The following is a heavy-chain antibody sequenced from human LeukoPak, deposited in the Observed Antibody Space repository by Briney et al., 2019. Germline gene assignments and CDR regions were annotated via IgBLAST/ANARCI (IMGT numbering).Heavy chain of an antibody. CDR1: GFTVTSNY. V-gene: IGHV3-30*18. J-gene: IGHJ4*02. CDR2: ISYDGSNK. Sequence: GGSLRLSCAASGFTVTSNYMNWVRQAPGKGLEWVAVISYDGSNKYYADSVKGRFTISRDNSKNTVYLQMNSLRAEDTALYYCVKAYTTSGTYSEPWGQGTLVTVSS. D-gene: IGHD1-26*01. CDR3: VKAYTTSGTYSEP.